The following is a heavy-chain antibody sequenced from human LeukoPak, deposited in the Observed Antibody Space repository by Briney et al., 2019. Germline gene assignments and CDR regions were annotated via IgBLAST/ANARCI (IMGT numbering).Heavy chain of an antibody. V-gene: IGHV3-48*01. J-gene: IGHJ6*03. CDR3: ARDRIAARHHYYYYMDV. CDR2: ISSSSSTI. D-gene: IGHD6-6*01. Sequence: GGSLRLSCAASGFTFSSYEMNWVRQAPGKGLEWVSYISSSSSTIYYADSVKGRFTISRDNAKNSLYLQMNSLRAEDTAVYYCARDRIAARHHYYYYMDVWGKGTTVTVSS. CDR1: GFTFSSYE.